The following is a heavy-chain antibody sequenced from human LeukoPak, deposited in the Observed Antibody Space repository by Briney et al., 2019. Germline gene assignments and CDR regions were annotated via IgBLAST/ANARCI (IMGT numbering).Heavy chain of an antibody. V-gene: IGHV4-59*08. CDR3: ARYHCSGGSCYPNFDY. D-gene: IGHD2-15*01. J-gene: IGHJ4*02. CDR2: IYYSGST. CDR1: GGSISSYY. Sequence: SETLSLACTVSGGSISSYYWNWIRQPPGKGLEWVGYIYYSGSTNYNPSLKSRVTISVDTSKNQFSLKLSSVTAADTAVYYCARYHCSGGSCYPNFDYWGQGTLVTVSS.